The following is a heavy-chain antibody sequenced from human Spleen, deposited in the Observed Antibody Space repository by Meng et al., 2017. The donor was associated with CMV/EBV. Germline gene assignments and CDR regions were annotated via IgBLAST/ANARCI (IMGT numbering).Heavy chain of an antibody. CDR3: ARGGSTDAFDI. Sequence: GESLKISCAASGFTFSRYDMHWVRQPTGKGLEWVSAIGTAGDTYYPDSVKGRFTISRDNAMDSLYLQMNSLRVEDTAVYFCARGGSTDAFDIWGQGTMVTVSS. CDR2: IGTAGDT. CDR1: GFTFSRYD. D-gene: IGHD5/OR15-5a*01. V-gene: IGHV3-13*01. J-gene: IGHJ3*02.